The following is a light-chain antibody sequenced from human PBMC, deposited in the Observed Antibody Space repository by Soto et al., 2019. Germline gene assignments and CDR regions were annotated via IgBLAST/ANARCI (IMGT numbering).Light chain of an antibody. J-gene: IGLJ1*01. CDR1: SSDVGGYNY. CDR3: SSYTSSSTLYV. CDR2: DVS. Sequence: QSVLTQPASVSGSPGQSITISCTGTSSDVGGYNYVSWYQQHPGKAPKLMIYDVSNRPSGVSNRFSGPKSGNTASLTISGLQAEDEADYYCSSYTSSSTLYVFGTGNKVTVL. V-gene: IGLV2-14*01.